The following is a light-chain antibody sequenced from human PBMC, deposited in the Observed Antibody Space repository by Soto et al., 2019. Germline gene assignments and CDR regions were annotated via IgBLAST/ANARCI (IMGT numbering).Light chain of an antibody. V-gene: IGKV3-20*01. CDR3: QQYGSSGT. Sequence: EIVLTQSPGTLSLSPGERATLSCRASQSVSNNYLAWYQQKPGQAPRLLIYGASNRATGIPDRVSGSGSGPDFTLTISRLQPEDFAVYYCQQYGSSGTFGQGTKVEIK. J-gene: IGKJ1*01. CDR2: GAS. CDR1: QSVSNNY.